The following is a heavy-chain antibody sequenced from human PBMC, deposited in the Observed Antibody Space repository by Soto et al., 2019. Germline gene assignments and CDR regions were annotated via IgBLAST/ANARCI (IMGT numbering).Heavy chain of an antibody. Sequence: SVKVSCKASGGTFSSYAISWVRQAPGQGLEWMGGIIPIFGTANYAQKFQGRVTITADKSTSTAYMELSSLRSEDTAVYYCARVPHYYDSSGYYYAGPFHIWGQGTMVTVSS. CDR3: ARVPHYYDSSGYYYAGPFHI. D-gene: IGHD3-22*01. V-gene: IGHV1-69*06. J-gene: IGHJ3*02. CDR2: IIPIFGTA. CDR1: GGTFSSYA.